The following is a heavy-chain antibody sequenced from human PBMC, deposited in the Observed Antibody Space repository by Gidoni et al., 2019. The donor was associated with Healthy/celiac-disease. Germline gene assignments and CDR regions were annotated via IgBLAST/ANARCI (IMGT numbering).Heavy chain of an antibody. Sequence: QVQLQQWGAGLLKPSETLSLTCAVYGGSLSGYSWSWLRQPPGKGLEWIGEINHSGSTNYNPSLKSRVTISVDTSKNQFSLKLSSVTAADTAVYYCARGPPQVRGKYYMDVLGKGTTVTVSS. CDR1: GGSLSGYS. V-gene: IGHV4-34*01. J-gene: IGHJ6*03. D-gene: IGHD3-10*01. CDR2: INHSGST. CDR3: ARGPPQVRGKYYMDV.